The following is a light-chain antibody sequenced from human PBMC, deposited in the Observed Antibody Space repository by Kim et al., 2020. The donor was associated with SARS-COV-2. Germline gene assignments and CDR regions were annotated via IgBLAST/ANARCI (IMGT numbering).Light chain of an antibody. J-gene: IGKJ1*01. Sequence: DIQMTQSPSSLSASVGDRVTITCRASQGISSYLNWYQQKPGKAPKLLIYGASSVQSGVPSRFSGSGYGTDFTLTISSLQPEDFATYYCQQNYSSPRTFGQGTQLDIK. V-gene: IGKV1-39*01. CDR1: QGISSY. CDR2: GAS. CDR3: QQNYSSPRT.